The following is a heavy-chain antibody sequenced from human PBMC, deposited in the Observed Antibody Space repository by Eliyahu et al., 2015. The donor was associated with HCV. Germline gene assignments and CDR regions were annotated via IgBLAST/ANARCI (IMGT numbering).Heavy chain of an antibody. V-gene: IGHV4-59*01. CDR3: ASGGGGIAVTGTGGWFDP. D-gene: IGHD6-19*01. CDR1: GXSITXYY. CDR2: IHYSGST. J-gene: IGHJ5*02. Sequence: QVQLQESGPGLVKPSETLSLTCTVXGXSITXYYWSWIRQPPGKGLEWIGYIHYSGSTNYNPSLKSRVTISVDTSKNQFSLNLTSVTAADTAMYYCASGGGGIAVTGTGGWFDPWGQGTLVTVSS.